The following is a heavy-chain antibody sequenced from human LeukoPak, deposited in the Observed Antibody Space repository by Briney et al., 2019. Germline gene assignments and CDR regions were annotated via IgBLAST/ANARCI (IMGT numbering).Heavy chain of an antibody. CDR3: ARIIAVAPHYYMDV. J-gene: IGHJ6*03. CDR2: IIPIFGTA. CDR1: GCTFSSYA. Sequence: SVKVSCKASGCTFSSYAISWVRQAPGQGLEWMGRIIPIFGTANYAQKFQGRVTITTDESTSTAYMELSSLRSEDTAVYYCARIIAVAPHYYMDVWGKGTTVTVSS. V-gene: IGHV1-69*05. D-gene: IGHD6-19*01.